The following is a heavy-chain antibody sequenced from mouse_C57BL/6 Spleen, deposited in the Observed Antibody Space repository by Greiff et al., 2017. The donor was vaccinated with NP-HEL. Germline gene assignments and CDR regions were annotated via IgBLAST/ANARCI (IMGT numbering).Heavy chain of an antibody. CDR1: GFTFSAYG. V-gene: IGHV5-17*01. Sequence: DVKLVESGGGLVKPGGSLTLSCAASGFTFSAYGMHWVRQSPEKGLEWVAYISSCSNTIYYADPVKSRFPTSRDNDKNTMFLQMTSLRAEYTDMYDCERSTMLTPYYFDDWGKGTTLTVSS. D-gene: IGHD2-2*01. CDR3: ERSTMLTPYYFDD. CDR2: ISSCSNTI. J-gene: IGHJ2*01.